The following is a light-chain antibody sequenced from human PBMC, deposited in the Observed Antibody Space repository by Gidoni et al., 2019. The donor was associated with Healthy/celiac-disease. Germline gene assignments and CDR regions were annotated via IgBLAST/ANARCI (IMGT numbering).Light chain of an antibody. J-gene: IGKJ1*01. Sequence: EIVLTQSPGTLSLSPGESATLSCRASQSVSSSYLAWYQQKPGQAPRLLIYGASSRATGIPDFTLTISRLEPEDFAVYYCQQYGSSPWTVGQGTKVEIK. CDR2: GAS. V-gene: IGKV3-20*01. CDR1: QSVSSSY. CDR3: QQYGSSPWT.